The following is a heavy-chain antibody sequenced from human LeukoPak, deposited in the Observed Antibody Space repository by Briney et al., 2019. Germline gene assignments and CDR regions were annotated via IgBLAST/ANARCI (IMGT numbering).Heavy chain of an antibody. D-gene: IGHD3-10*01. V-gene: IGHV3-11*01. CDR1: GFTFSDYY. CDR3: ARGPLVRGDLYYYYGMDV. J-gene: IGHJ6*02. Sequence: GGSLRLSCAAPGFTFSDYYMSWIRQAPGKGLEWVSYISSSGSTIYYADSVKGRFTISRDNAKNSLYLQMNSLRAEDTAVYYCARGPLVRGDLYYYYGMDVWGQGTTVTVSS. CDR2: ISSSGSTI.